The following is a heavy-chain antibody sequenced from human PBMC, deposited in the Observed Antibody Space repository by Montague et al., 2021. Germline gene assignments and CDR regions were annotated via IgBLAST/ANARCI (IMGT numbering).Heavy chain of an antibody. CDR1: GGSISSSSYY. D-gene: IGHD3-16*01. J-gene: IGHJ4*02. CDR3: ASSSWGRWPQSYFDY. CDR2: IYYSGST. V-gene: IGHV4-39*01. Sequence: SETLSLTCTVSGGSISSSSYYWGWIRQPPGKGLEWIGSIYYSGSTYYNPSLKSRVTISVDTSKNQFSLKLSSVTAADTAVYYCASSSWGRWPQSYFDYWGQGTLVTVSS.